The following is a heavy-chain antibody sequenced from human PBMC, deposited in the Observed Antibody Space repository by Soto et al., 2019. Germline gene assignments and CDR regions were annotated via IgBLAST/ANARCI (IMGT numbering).Heavy chain of an antibody. J-gene: IGHJ6*02. D-gene: IGHD3-22*01. CDR2: IYYSGST. V-gene: IGHV4-59*01. CDR3: AREGYSSGYYYYYGMDV. Sequence: SETLSLTCTVSGGSISSYYWSWIWQPPGKGLEWIGYIYYSGSTNYNPSLKSRVTISVDTSKNQFSLKLSSVTAADTAVYYCAREGYSSGYYYYYGMDVWGQGTTVT. CDR1: GGSISSYY.